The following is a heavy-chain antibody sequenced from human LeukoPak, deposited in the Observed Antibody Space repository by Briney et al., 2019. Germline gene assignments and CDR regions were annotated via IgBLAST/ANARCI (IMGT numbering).Heavy chain of an antibody. CDR1: GYSISSGYY. V-gene: IGHV4-38-2*02. Sequence: SETLSLTCTVSGYSISSGYYWAWIRQPPGKGLERIGNIWHSGITFYNPSLKSRVTISVDTSKNQFSLKLSSVTAADTAVYYCARVRYLDSTGYYYDFDYWGQGTLVTVSS. D-gene: IGHD3-22*01. CDR2: IWHSGIT. J-gene: IGHJ4*02. CDR3: ARVRYLDSTGYYYDFDY.